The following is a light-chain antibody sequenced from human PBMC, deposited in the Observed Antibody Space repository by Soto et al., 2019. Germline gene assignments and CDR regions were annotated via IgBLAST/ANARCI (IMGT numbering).Light chain of an antibody. CDR3: KHYGSSPKT. V-gene: IGKV3-20*01. J-gene: IGKJ1*01. CDR2: GAS. CDR1: QSVSSRY. Sequence: EIVLTQSPGTLSLSPGERATLSCRASQSVSSRYLDRYEQKPGQAPRLLIYGASSRATGIPDRFSGSGSGTDFTLTISRLEPEDFAVYYCKHYGSSPKTFGQGTKVEIK.